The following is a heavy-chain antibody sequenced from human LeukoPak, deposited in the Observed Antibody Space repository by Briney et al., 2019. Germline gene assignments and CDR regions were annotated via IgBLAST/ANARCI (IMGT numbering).Heavy chain of an antibody. CDR3: ARRRQGYDNWFDP. J-gene: IGHJ5*02. V-gene: IGHV4-61*02. CDR1: GGSISSGGYY. CDR2: IYTSGST. Sequence: PSETLSLTCIVSGGSISSGGYYWSWIRQPAGKGLEWIGRIYTSGSTNYNPSLKSRVTMSVDTSKNQFSLKLSSVTAADTAVYYCARRRQGYDNWFDPWGQGTLVTVSS. D-gene: IGHD5-18*01.